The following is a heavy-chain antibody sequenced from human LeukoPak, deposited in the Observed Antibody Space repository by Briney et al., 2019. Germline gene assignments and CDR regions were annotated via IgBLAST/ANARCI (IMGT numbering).Heavy chain of an antibody. V-gene: IGHV4-59*08. Sequence: SETLSLTCTVSGGSISSYYWSWIRQPPGKGLEWIGYIYYSGSTNYNPSLKGRVTISVDTSKNQFSLKLCSVTAADTAVYYCARGVSYYDSSGYYNEYFQHWGQGTLVTVSS. J-gene: IGHJ1*01. CDR2: IYYSGST. CDR3: ARGVSYYDSSGYYNEYFQH. CDR1: GGSISSYY. D-gene: IGHD3-22*01.